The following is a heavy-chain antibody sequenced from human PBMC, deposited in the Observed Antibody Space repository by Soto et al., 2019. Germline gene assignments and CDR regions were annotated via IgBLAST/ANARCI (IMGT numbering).Heavy chain of an antibody. Sequence: EVQLVESGGGLVQPGGSLRLSCAASGFTFSDYYMDWVRQVPGKGLEWVGRTRHKANSYSTEYAPSVKGRFTISRHDLEDSMYLQMNSLKTEDTAVYYCARDTGGSYDYWGQGALVTVSS. CDR1: GFTFSDYY. D-gene: IGHD1-26*01. J-gene: IGHJ4*02. CDR2: TRHKANSYST. CDR3: ARDTGGSYDY. V-gene: IGHV3-72*01.